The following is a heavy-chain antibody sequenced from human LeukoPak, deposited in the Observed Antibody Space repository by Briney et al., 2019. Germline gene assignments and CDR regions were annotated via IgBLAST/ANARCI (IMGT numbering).Heavy chain of an antibody. CDR1: GFTFSSDS. V-gene: IGHV3-21*01. J-gene: IGHJ5*02. CDR2: ISSSSSYI. D-gene: IGHD3-22*01. Sequence: GGSLRLSCAASGFTFSSDSMNWGRQTPGEGLEWVSSISSSSSYIYYADSVKGRFTISRDNAKNSLYLQTSGLRAEDTAVYHCARKLYYYDTSPAGWFDPWGQGTLVTVS. CDR3: ARKLYYYDTSPAGWFDP.